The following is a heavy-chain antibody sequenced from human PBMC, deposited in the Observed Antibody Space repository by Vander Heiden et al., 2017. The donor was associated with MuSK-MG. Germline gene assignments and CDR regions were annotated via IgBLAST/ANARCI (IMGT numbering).Heavy chain of an antibody. CDR3: DNAPGPSWFVG. CDR2: LLSSGST. V-gene: IGHV4-61*08. Sequence: QVQLQESGPGLVKPSATLSLTCTVSGVSVSTAGYYWSWIRQSPAKGLEWIGYLLSSGSTYYNPSLKSRVTISLDTSKNPLSLNLRSLTAADAALYRCDNAPGPSWFVGWG. CDR1: GVSVSTAGYY. J-gene: IGHJ5*01.